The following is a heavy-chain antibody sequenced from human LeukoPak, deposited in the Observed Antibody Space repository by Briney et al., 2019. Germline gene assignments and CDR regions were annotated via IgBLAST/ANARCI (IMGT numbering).Heavy chain of an antibody. J-gene: IGHJ4*02. CDR2: IWYDGSNK. CDR3: ARAGDRSGYYWGVFDY. Sequence: PGGSLRLSCAASGFTFSSYGMHWVRQAPGKGLEWVAVIWYDGSNKYYADSVKGRFTISRDNSKGTLYLQMNSLRAEDTAVYSCARAGDRSGYYWGVFDYWGQGTLVTVSS. D-gene: IGHD3-22*01. CDR1: GFTFSSYG. V-gene: IGHV3-33*01.